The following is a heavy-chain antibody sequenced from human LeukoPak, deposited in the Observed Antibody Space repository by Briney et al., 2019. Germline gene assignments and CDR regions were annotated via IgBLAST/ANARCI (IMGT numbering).Heavy chain of an antibody. CDR3: STLTVTTSFDY. J-gene: IGHJ4*02. CDR1: GFTFSNYW. D-gene: IGHD4-17*01. CDR2: TSGDGSVT. V-gene: IGHV3-74*01. Sequence: GGSLRLSCAASGFTFSNYWMHWVRQAPGKGLVWVSRTSGDGSVTSYADSVKGRFTISRDNATNALYLQMNSLRAEDAAPYYCSTLTVTTSFDYWGQGTLVTVSS.